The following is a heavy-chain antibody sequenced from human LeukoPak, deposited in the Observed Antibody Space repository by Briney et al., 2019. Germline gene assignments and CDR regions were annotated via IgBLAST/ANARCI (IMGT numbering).Heavy chain of an antibody. CDR3: ARVVTAIPPLFDY. V-gene: IGHV4-59*01. CDR1: GGSISSYY. Sequence: SETLSLTCTVSGGSISSYYWSWIQQPPGKGLEWIGYIYYSGSTNYNPSLKSRVTISVDTSKNQFSLKLSSATAADTAVYYCARVVTAIPPLFDYWGQGTLVTVSS. CDR2: IYYSGST. D-gene: IGHD2-21*02. J-gene: IGHJ4*02.